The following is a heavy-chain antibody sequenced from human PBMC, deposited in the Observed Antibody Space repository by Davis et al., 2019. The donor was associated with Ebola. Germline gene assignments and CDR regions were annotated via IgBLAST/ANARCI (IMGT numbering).Heavy chain of an antibody. D-gene: IGHD2-15*01. CDR3: AGYKRYCSGGSCDY. CDR1: GGTFSSYA. V-gene: IGHV1-69*05. CDR2: IIPIFGTA. J-gene: IGHJ4*02. Sequence: SVKVSCKASGGTFSSYAISWVRQAPGQGLEWMGGIIPIFGTANYAQKFQGRVTMTRDTSTSTVYMELSSLRSEDTAVYYWAGYKRYCSGGSCDYWGQGTLVTVSS.